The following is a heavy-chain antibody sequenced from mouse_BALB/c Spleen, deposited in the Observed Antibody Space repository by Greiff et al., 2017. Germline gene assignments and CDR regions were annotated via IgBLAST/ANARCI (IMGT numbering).Heavy chain of an antibody. CDR3: ARRGDYDYFDY. J-gene: IGHJ2*01. D-gene: IGHD2-4*01. CDR2: ISTYYGNT. Sequence: QVHVKQSGPELVRPGVSVKISCKGSSYTFTDYAMHWVKQSHAKSLEWIGVISTYYGNTNYNQKFKGKATMTVDKSSSTAYMELARLTSEDSAVYYCARRGDYDYFDYWGQGTTLTVSS. V-gene: IGHV1-67*01. CDR1: SYTFTDYA.